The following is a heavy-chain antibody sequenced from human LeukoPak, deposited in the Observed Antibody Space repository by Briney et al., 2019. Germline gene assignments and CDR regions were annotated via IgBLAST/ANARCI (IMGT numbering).Heavy chain of an antibody. CDR1: GGSISSYY. CDR3: ASGRGPRGGSYYYYGMDV. J-gene: IGHJ6*02. Sequence: SETLSLTCTVSGGSISSYYWSWIRQPPGKGLEWIGYIYYSGSTNYNPSLKSRVTISVDTSKNQFSLKLSSVTAADTAVYYCASGRGPRGGSYYYYGMDVWGQGTTVTVSS. CDR2: IYYSGST. V-gene: IGHV4-59*08. D-gene: IGHD3-10*01.